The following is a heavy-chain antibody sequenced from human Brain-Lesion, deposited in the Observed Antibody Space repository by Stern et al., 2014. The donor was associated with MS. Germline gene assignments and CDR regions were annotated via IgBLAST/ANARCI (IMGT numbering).Heavy chain of an antibody. Sequence: QLVESGPGLVKPSQTLSLPCPVSGGSILRGGPSWRWIRQPPGTGLEWIGSIYYSRGTFYNPSLKSRVSISLDTSKNQFSLKLSSVTAADTAVYYGASRWSGTYYGQNWFDPWGQGTLVTVSS. CDR1: GGSILRGGPS. D-gene: IGHD1-26*01. CDR3: ASRWSGTYYGQNWFDP. V-gene: IGHV4-31*03. CDR2: IYYSRGT. J-gene: IGHJ5*02.